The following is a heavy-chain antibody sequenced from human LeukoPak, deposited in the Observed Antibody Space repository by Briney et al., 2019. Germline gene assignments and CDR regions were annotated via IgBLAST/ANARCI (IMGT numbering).Heavy chain of an antibody. Sequence: GGSLRLSCAASGFTFSSYWMSWVRQAPGKGLEWVSSISSSSSYIYYADSVKGRFTISRDNAKNSLYLQMNSLRAEDTAVYYCARDRAAMVHYYYYMDVWGKGTTVTISS. J-gene: IGHJ6*03. D-gene: IGHD5-18*01. CDR2: ISSSSSYI. V-gene: IGHV3-21*01. CDR3: ARDRAAMVHYYYYMDV. CDR1: GFTFSSYW.